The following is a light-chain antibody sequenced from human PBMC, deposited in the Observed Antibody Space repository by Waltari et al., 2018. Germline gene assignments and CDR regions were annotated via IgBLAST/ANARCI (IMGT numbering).Light chain of an antibody. Sequence: QSALAQPASVSGSPGQSLTISCTGTSSDVGSYNIVSWYQQHPGKVPKLMIYEVIKRPSGVSNRFSGSKSGNTASLTISGLQAEDEADYYCCSYVGGSSLIFGGGTKLTVL. CDR2: EVI. CDR3: CSYVGGSSLI. J-gene: IGLJ2*01. CDR1: SSDVGSYNI. V-gene: IGLV2-23*02.